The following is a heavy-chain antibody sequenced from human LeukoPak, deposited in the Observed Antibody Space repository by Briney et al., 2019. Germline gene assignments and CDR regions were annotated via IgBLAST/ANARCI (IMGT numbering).Heavy chain of an antibody. CDR3: ARGLLRELKGFDP. V-gene: IGHV1-2*02. Sequence: GESLRISCKGSGYTFSASYIHWVRQAPGQGLEWMAWINPDGGGTTYAQNFEGRVTVTRDTSISTVYMDLNSLKSDDTAVYYCARGLLRELKGFDPWGQGTLVTVSS. D-gene: IGHD1-7*01. CDR1: GYTFSASY. J-gene: IGHJ5*02. CDR2: INPDGGGT.